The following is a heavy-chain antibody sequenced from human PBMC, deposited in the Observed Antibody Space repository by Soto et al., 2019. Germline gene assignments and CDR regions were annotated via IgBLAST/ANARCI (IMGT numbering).Heavy chain of an antibody. CDR1: GFTFSSYG. Sequence: QVQLVESGGGVVQPGRSLRLSCAASGFTFSSYGMHWVRQAPGKGLEWVAVIWYDGSNKYYADSVKGRFTISRDNSKNTLYLQMNSLRAEDTAVYYCASFTWLPNGAAGFDYWGQGTLVTVSS. CDR3: ASFTWLPNGAAGFDY. D-gene: IGHD3-22*01. CDR2: IWYDGSNK. V-gene: IGHV3-33*01. J-gene: IGHJ4*02.